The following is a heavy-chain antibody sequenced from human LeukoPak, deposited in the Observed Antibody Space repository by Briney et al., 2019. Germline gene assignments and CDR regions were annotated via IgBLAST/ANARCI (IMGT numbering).Heavy chain of an antibody. CDR3: VTGVIVGATTGDY. D-gene: IGHD1-26*01. CDR2: ISSNGGST. V-gene: IGHV3-64D*06. Sequence: GGSLRLSCSASGFTFSSYAMHWVRQAPGKGLEYVSAISSNGGSTYYADSVKGRFTISRDNSKNTLYLQVSSLRAEDTAVYYCVTGVIVGATTGDYWGQGTLVTVSS. J-gene: IGHJ4*02. CDR1: GFTFSSYA.